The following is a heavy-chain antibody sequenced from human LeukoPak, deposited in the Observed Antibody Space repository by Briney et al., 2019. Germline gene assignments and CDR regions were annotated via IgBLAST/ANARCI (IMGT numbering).Heavy chain of an antibody. CDR3: ARQRRSSGWPNDY. J-gene: IGHJ4*02. Sequence: GESLKISCKGSGNSFTSYWIAWVRKMPGKGLEWMGIIYPDDSDTRHSPSFQGQVTITADRSISTAYLQWSSLKASDNAMYYCARQRRSSGWPNDYWGQGTLVTVSS. V-gene: IGHV5-51*01. CDR2: IYPDDSDT. D-gene: IGHD6-19*01. CDR1: GNSFTSYW.